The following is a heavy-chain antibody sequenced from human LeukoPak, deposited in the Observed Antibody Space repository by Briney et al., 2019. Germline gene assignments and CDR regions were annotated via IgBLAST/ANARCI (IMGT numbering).Heavy chain of an antibody. CDR1: GFTFSSYS. V-gene: IGHV3-21*01. CDR3: ASSRYSYPLCY. CDR2: ISSISSYI. J-gene: IGHJ4*02. D-gene: IGHD5-18*01. Sequence: GGSLRLSCAASGFTFSSYSMNSVRPPPGKGLEWVSSISSISSYIYYADSVTGRFTISRDNAKNLLYLQMTRLRAQRTAVTYCASSRYSYPLCYWGQGTLVTVSS.